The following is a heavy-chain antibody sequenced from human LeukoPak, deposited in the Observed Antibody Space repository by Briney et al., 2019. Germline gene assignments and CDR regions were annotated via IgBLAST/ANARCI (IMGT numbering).Heavy chain of an antibody. Sequence: ASVKVSCKASGYTFTGYYMHWVRQAPGQGLEWMGWINPISGGTNYAQKFQGRVTMTRDTSISTAYMELSRLRSDDTAVYYCARDGEERYYYDSSGYYYSLNYWGQGTLVTVSS. CDR1: GYTFTGYY. V-gene: IGHV1-2*02. D-gene: IGHD3-22*01. CDR3: ARDGEERYYYDSSGYYYSLNY. CDR2: INPISGGT. J-gene: IGHJ4*02.